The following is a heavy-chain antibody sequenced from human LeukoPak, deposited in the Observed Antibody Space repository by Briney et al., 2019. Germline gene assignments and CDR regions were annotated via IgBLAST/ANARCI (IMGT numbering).Heavy chain of an antibody. CDR1: GGSISSSSYY. V-gene: IGHV4-39*07. D-gene: IGHD3-16*01. CDR2: IYYSGST. Sequence: SETLSLTCTVSGGSISSSSYYWGWIRQPPGKGLEWIGSIYYSGSTYYNPSLKSRVTISVDTSKNQFSLKLSSVTAADTAVYYCASISWGEDYWGQGTLVTVSS. CDR3: ASISWGEDY. J-gene: IGHJ4*02.